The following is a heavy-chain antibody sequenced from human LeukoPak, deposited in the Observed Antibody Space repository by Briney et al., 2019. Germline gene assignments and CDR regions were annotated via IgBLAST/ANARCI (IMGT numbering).Heavy chain of an antibody. V-gene: IGHV3-7*01. D-gene: IGHD3-10*01. CDR1: GFTFSSYW. J-gene: IGHJ4*02. Sequence: WGSLRLSCAASGFTFSSYWMSWVRQAPGKGLEWVANIKQGGREKYYVDSVKGRFTISRDNAKNSLYLQMNSLRAEDTAVYYCARDHYYGSAGIDYWGQGTLVTVSS. CDR2: IKQGGREK. CDR3: ARDHYYGSAGIDY.